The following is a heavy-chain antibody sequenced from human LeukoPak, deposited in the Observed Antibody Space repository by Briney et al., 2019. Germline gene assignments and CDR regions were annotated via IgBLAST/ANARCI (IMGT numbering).Heavy chain of an antibody. V-gene: IGHV1-2*06. CDR1: GYTFTGYY. Sequence: ASVKVSCKASGYTFTGYYMHWVRQAPGQGLEWMGRINPNSGGTYYAQKFQGRVTMTRDTSISTAYMELSRLRSDDTAVYYCARVGGEQYYYDSSGYYPWSQGTLVTVSS. CDR2: INPNSGGT. CDR3: ARVGGEQYYYDSSGYYP. D-gene: IGHD3-22*01. J-gene: IGHJ5*02.